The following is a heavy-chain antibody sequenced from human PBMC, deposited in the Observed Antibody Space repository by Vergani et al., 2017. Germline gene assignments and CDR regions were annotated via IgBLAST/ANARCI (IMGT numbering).Heavy chain of an antibody. Sequence: QVQLQESGPGLVKPSQILSLTCTVSGGSISSGGYYWSWIRQHPGKGLEWIGYIYYSGRTYYNPSLKSRLTISVDTSKNQFSLKLNSVTAADTAMYYCARMGGYDEGDAFRIGYFDSWGPGILVTVSS. V-gene: IGHV4-31*03. J-gene: IGHJ4*02. CDR1: GGSISSGGYY. CDR3: ARMGGYDEGDAFRIGYFDS. CDR2: IYYSGRT. D-gene: IGHD3-22*01.